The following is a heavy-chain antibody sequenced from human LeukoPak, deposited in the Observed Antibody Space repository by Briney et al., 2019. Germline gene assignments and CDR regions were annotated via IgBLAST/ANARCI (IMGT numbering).Heavy chain of an antibody. CDR1: GFTFSSYS. V-gene: IGHV3-48*01. J-gene: IGHJ4*02. CDR2: ISSSSSTI. Sequence: EGSLRLSCAASGFTFSSYSMNWVRQAPGKGLEWVSYISSSSSTIYYADSVKGRFTISRDNAKNSLYLQMNSLRAEDTAVYYCARVKLNYDILTGYYSSFDYWGQGTLVTVSS. CDR3: ARVKLNYDILTGYYSSFDY. D-gene: IGHD3-9*01.